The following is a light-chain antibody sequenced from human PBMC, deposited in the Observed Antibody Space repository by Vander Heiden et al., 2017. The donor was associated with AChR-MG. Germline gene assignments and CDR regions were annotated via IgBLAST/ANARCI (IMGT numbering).Light chain of an antibody. J-gene: IGKJ2*01. Sequence: EIVMTQSPATLSVSPGERATLSCRASQSVSSNLAWYQQKPGQAPRLLIYGASTRATGIPARFSGSGSGTEFTLTISSLQSEDFAVYYCHQYIGWHTFGQGTKLEIK. V-gene: IGKV3-15*01. CDR3: HQYIGWHT. CDR1: QSVSSN. CDR2: GAS.